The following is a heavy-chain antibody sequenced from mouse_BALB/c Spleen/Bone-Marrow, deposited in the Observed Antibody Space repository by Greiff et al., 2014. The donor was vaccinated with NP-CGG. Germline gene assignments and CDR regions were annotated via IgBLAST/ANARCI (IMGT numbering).Heavy chain of an antibody. D-gene: IGHD2-2*01. V-gene: IGHV14-3*02. CDR3: ASYVYGYYFDY. Sequence: EVKLQESGAELVKPGASVKLSCTASGFNIKDTYIHWVKQRPEQGLEWIGRIDPADDNTKYDPKFQGKATITADTSSSTAYLQLSSLTSEDTAVYYCASYVYGYYFDYWGQGTTLTVPS. CDR2: IDPADDNT. J-gene: IGHJ2*01. CDR1: GFNIKDTY.